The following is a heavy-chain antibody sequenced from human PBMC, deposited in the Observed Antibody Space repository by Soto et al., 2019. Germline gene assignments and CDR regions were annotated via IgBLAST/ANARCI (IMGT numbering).Heavy chain of an antibody. CDR2: ITGSSSAI. D-gene: IGHD2-15*01. CDR1: GFTFNSYS. CDR3: ARGYCNGCRCYPGIY. V-gene: IGHV3-48*02. Sequence: EVHLVESGGGSVQPGGSLRLSCAASGFTFNSYSMHWVRQAPGKGLEWVSYITGSSSAIYYADSVKGRFTISRDNAKNSLSLQMNSLRDEDTAVYYCARGYCNGCRCYPGIYWGQGTLVSVSS. J-gene: IGHJ4*02.